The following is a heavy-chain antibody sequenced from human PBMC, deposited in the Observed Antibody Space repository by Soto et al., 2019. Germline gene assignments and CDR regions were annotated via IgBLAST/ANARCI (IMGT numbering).Heavy chain of an antibody. D-gene: IGHD2-15*01. Sequence: SVKVSCKASGGTITNSAVSWVRQAPGQGLEWMGEIIPIFGIRNYAQKFRGRVTITADESTSTAYMELTSLRSEDTAVYYCARGDLGYCSGGSCAWFDPWGQGTLVTAPQ. J-gene: IGHJ5*02. V-gene: IGHV1-69*13. CDR2: IIPIFGIR. CDR3: ARGDLGYCSGGSCAWFDP. CDR1: GGTITNSA.